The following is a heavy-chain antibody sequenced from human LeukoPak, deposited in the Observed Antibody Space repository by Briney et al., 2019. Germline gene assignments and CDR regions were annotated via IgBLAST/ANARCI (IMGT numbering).Heavy chain of an antibody. CDR2: IWYDGSNK. V-gene: IGHV3-33*01. Sequence: GGSLRLSCAASGFTFSNYGMHWVRQAPGKGLEWVAVIWYDGSNKYYADSVKGRFTISRDNSKNTLYLQMNSLRAEDTAVYYCARVRGSGWYIDYWGQGTLVTVSS. J-gene: IGHJ4*02. CDR3: ARVRGSGWYIDY. D-gene: IGHD6-19*01. CDR1: GFTFSNYG.